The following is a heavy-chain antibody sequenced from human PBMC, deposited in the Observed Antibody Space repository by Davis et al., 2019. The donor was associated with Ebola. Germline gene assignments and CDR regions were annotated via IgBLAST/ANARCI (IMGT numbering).Heavy chain of an antibody. Sequence: ASVKVSCKASGYSFTSYGINWVRQAPGQGLEWMAWISPYNGNTNYAQKVQGRVTMTTDTSTGTAYLDLRSLRSDDTAVYFCARTSIVGTTTTASDIWGQGTLVTVSS. CDR3: ARTSIVGTTTTASDI. CDR2: ISPYNGNT. V-gene: IGHV1-18*04. J-gene: IGHJ3*02. D-gene: IGHD1-26*01. CDR1: GYSFTSYG.